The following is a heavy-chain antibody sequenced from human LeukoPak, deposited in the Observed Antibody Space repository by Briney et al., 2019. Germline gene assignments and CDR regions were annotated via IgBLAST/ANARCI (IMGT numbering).Heavy chain of an antibody. D-gene: IGHD2-8*02. CDR3: ARGRRYDTGGYKTFGWYFDL. J-gene: IGHJ2*01. CDR2: FPYSGTP. CDR1: GGSISNSRHY. Sequence: SETLSLTCSVSGGSISNSRHYWDWIRQPPGKGLEWIGSFPYSGTPYFNPSLKSRVTISLDTTKNQFSLKLTSVTAADTAVYYCARGRRYDTGGYKTFGWYFDLWGRGTLVIVSS. V-gene: IGHV4-39*07.